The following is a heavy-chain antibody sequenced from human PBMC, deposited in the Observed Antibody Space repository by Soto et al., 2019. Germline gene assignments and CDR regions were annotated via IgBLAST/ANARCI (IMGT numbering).Heavy chain of an antibody. D-gene: IGHD5-12*01. V-gene: IGHV1-2*02. CDR1: GYTFTGYY. CDR3: ARDAVSTIGDFDY. CDR2: INPNSGAT. Sequence: ASVKVSCKASGYTFTGYYIHWVRQAPGQGLEWMGWINPNSGATNQAQKFQGRVTMARDTSISTAYMELSRLTSDDTAVYYCARDAVSTIGDFDYWGQGTLVTVAS. J-gene: IGHJ4*02.